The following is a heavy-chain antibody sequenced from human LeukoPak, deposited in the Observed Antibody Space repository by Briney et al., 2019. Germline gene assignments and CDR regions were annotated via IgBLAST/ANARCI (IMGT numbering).Heavy chain of an antibody. Sequence: PSETLSLTCTVSGGSISSYYWSWVRQPPEKGLEWIGYIYYSGSTNYNPSLKSQVTISVDTSKNQFSLQLTSVTAADTAVYFCTGGGSNFDYWGQGTLVTVSS. CDR1: GGSISSYY. J-gene: IGHJ4*02. CDR3: TGGGSNFDY. V-gene: IGHV4-59*03. CDR2: IYYSGST. D-gene: IGHD3-16*01.